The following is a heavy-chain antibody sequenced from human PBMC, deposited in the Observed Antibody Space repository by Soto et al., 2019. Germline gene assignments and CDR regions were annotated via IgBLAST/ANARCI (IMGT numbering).Heavy chain of an antibody. V-gene: IGHV3-33*01. CDR3: ARDPTRGYSYGYYYYGMDV. Sequence: QVQLVESGGGGSQLGGSRRPSGAAPGFTLNTIHLPGVGQAPGKGLEGVAFIWFDENTNYYPESVKGRFTISRDNPKNTVYLQMNSLRAEDTAVYYCARDPTRGYSYGYYYYGMDVWGQGTTVTVSS. CDR2: IWFDENTN. D-gene: IGHD5-18*01. CDR1: GFTLNTIH. J-gene: IGHJ6*02.